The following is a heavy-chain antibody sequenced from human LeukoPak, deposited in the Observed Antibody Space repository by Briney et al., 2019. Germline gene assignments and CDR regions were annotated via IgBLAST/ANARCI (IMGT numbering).Heavy chain of an antibody. J-gene: IGHJ5*02. V-gene: IGHV6-1*01. D-gene: IGHD3-10*01. Sequence: SQTLSLTCAISGDSVSSNRAAWNWIRQSPSRGLEWLGRTYYRSKWYNDYAVSVKSRITINPDTSKNQFSLKLSSVTAADTAVYYCARRRRGSGSYYRPPNNWFDPWGQGTLVTVSS. CDR2: TYYRSKWYN. CDR1: GDSVSSNRAA. CDR3: ARRRRGSGSYYRPPNNWFDP.